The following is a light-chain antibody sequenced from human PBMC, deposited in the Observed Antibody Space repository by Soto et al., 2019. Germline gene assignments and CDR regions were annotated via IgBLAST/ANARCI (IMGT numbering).Light chain of an antibody. J-gene: IGKJ1*01. CDR2: AAS. V-gene: IGKV1-6*01. CDR1: QDIRND. Sequence: GDRVIITCRASQDIRNDLGWYQHKPGKAPKVLISAASNLQSGVPSRFSGSGSGTEFTLTINSLQPEDFASYYRLQDFNYPRTFGQGTKVDIK. CDR3: LQDFNYPRT.